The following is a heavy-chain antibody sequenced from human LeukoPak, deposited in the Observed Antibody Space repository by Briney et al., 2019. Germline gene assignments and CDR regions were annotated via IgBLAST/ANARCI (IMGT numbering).Heavy chain of an antibody. J-gene: IGHJ4*02. D-gene: IGHD3-3*01. CDR2: ISSSSSTI. CDR1: GFTFSSYS. V-gene: IGHV3-48*01. Sequence: PGGSLRLSCAASGFTFSSYSMNWVRQAPGKGLEWVSYISSSSSTIYYADSVKGRFTISRDNAKNSLYLQMNSLRAEDTAVYYCARETYYDFWSGYPGSDYFDYWGQGTLVTVSS. CDR3: ARETYYDFWSGYPGSDYFDY.